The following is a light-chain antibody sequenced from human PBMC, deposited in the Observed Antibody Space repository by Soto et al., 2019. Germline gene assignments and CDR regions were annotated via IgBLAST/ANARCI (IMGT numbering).Light chain of an antibody. V-gene: IGLV1-44*01. J-gene: IGLJ2*01. CDR2: SDN. CDR1: SSNIGTNT. CDR3: VAWDVSLVV. Sequence: QSVLTQPPSASGTPGQRVTISCSGSSSNIGTNTVTWYQQLPGAAPKLLIYSDNQRASGVPDRFSGSKSGTSASLAISGLQSEDEADYYCVAWDVSLVVFGGGTELTVL.